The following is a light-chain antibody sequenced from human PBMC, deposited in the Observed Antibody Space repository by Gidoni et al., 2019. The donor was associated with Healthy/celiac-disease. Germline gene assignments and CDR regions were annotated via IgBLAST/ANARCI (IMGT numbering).Light chain of an antibody. CDR3: QQYGSSPKT. Sequence: EIVLTQSPGTLSLSPGERATLSGRASQSVSSSYLAWYQQKPGQAPRLLIYGASSRATGIPDRLSGSGSGTDFTLTISRLEPEDFAVYYCQQYGSSPKTFGQGTKVEIK. J-gene: IGKJ1*01. V-gene: IGKV3-20*01. CDR2: GAS. CDR1: QSVSSSY.